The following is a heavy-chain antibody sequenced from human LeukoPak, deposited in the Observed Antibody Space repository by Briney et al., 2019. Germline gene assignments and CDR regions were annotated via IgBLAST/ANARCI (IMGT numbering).Heavy chain of an antibody. CDR2: ISGSGGST. CDR3: AKRGDSSGWSQYDY. Sequence: GGSLRLSCAASGFTFSNYAMGWVRQAPGKGLEWVSTISGSGGSTYYADSVKGRFTISRDNSKNTLYLQMNSLRADDTAVYYCAKRGDSSGWSQYDYWGQGTLVTVSA. J-gene: IGHJ4*02. V-gene: IGHV3-23*01. D-gene: IGHD6-19*01. CDR1: GFTFSNYA.